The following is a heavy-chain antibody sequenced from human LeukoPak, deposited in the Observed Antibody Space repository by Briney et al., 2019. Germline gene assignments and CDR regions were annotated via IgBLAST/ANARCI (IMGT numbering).Heavy chain of an antibody. D-gene: IGHD3-22*01. V-gene: IGHV1-69*05. J-gene: IGHJ4*02. CDR2: IIPIFGTA. CDR1: GGTFSSYA. CDR3: ARGEGYYDSSSYFDY. Sequence: SVKVSCKASGGTFSSYAISWVRQAPGQGLEWVGGIIPIFGTANYAQKFQGRVTITTDESTSTAYTELSSLRSEDTAVYYRARGEGYYDSSSYFDYWGQGTLVTVSS.